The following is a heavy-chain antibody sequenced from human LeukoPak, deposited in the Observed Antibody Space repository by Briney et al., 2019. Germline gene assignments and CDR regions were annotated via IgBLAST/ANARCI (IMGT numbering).Heavy chain of an antibody. CDR3: ARGKYYYGSGSLILWFDP. V-gene: IGHV4-59*12. D-gene: IGHD3-10*01. J-gene: IGHJ5*02. Sequence: PSETLSLTCTVSGGSISSYYWSWIRQPPGKGLEWIGYIYYTGITDYSPSLKSRVTISVDTSKNQFSLKLSSVTAADTAVYYCARGKYYYGSGSLILWFDPWGQGTLVTVSS. CDR1: GGSISSYY. CDR2: IYYTGIT.